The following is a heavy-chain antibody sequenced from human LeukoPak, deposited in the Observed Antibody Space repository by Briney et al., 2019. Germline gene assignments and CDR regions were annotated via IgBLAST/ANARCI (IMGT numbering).Heavy chain of an antibody. Sequence: PGGSLRLSCAASGFTFSSYAMSWVRQAPGKGLEWVGRIQSKSDGGTADYAAPVKGRFIISRDDSKNTLYLQMYSLRTEDTAVYYCTTDRGAMVDWGQGTLVTVSS. CDR1: GFTFSSYA. V-gene: IGHV3-15*01. CDR2: IQSKSDGGTA. CDR3: TTDRGAMVD. D-gene: IGHD2-15*01. J-gene: IGHJ4*02.